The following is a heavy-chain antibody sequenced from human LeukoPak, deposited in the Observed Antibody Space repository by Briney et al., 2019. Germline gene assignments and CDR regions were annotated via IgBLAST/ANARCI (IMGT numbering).Heavy chain of an antibody. CDR3: ARDLGYYDSSGYNDY. D-gene: IGHD3-22*01. J-gene: IGHJ4*02. Sequence: GGSLRLSCAASGFTVSSNYMSWVRQAPGKGLEWVSVIYSGGSTYYADSVKGRFTISRDNAKNSLYLQMNSLRAEDTAVYYCARDLGYYDSSGYNDYWGQGTLVTVSS. CDR1: GFTVSSNY. CDR2: IYSGGST. V-gene: IGHV3-53*01.